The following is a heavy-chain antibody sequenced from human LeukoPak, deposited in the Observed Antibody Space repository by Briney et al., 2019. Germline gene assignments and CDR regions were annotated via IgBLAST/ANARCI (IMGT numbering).Heavy chain of an antibody. CDR2: IKEDGSEK. Sequence: EGSLRLSCAASGFTLSRYWMSWVRQAPGKGLEWVANIKEDGSEKYYVDSVKGRFTISRDNAKNSLYLQMNSLRAEDTAVYYCARRPGWFDPWGQGTLVTVSS. CDR1: GFTLSRYW. CDR3: ARRPGWFDP. J-gene: IGHJ5*02. V-gene: IGHV3-7*01.